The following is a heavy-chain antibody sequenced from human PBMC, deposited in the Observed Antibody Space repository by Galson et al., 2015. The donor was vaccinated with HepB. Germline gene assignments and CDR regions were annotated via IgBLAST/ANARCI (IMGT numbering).Heavy chain of an antibody. D-gene: IGHD2-15*01. J-gene: IGHJ4*02. CDR2: ISGSGGST. CDR3: AKRVGYCSGDSCYFDY. Sequence: SLRLSCAASGFTFSSYAMSWVRQAPGKGLEWVLAISGSGGSTYHADTMKGRFTISRDNSKNTLYLQMNSLRAEDTAVYYCAKRVGYCSGDSCYFDYWGQGTLVTVSS. V-gene: IGHV3-23*01. CDR1: GFTFSSYA.